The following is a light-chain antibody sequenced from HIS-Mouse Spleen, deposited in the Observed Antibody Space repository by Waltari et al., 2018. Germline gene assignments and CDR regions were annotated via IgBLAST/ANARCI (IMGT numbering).Light chain of an antibody. Sequence: SYELTQPPSVSVSPGQTARITCPGAALPKKYAYWYQQKSGQAPVLFIYEDSKRPSGIPERFSGSSSGTMATLTISGAQVEDEADYYCYSTDSSGNHRVFGGGTKLTVL. CDR2: EDS. CDR3: YSTDSSGNHRV. V-gene: IGLV3-10*01. J-gene: IGLJ2*01. CDR1: ALPKKY.